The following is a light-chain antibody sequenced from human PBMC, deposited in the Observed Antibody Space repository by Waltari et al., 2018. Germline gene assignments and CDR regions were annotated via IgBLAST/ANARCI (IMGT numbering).Light chain of an antibody. CDR1: NSDVGSYNI. CDR2: EGN. Sequence: QSALIQPASVSGSPGQSITMSCTQTNSDVGSYNIVSWYQQHPGKAPKLMIYEGNKRPSGVSYRFSGSKSGNTASLTISGLQADDEADYYCSSYAGSSSPRVFGGGTKLTVL. V-gene: IGLV2-23*01. CDR3: SSYAGSSSPRV. J-gene: IGLJ3*02.